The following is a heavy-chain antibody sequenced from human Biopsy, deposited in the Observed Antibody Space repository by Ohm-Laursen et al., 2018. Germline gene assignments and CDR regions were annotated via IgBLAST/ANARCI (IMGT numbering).Heavy chain of an antibody. CDR2: IYYTGST. J-gene: IGHJ3*02. CDR3: ARGTGKYYVYGALDI. CDR1: GGSISSYY. D-gene: IGHD3/OR15-3a*01. V-gene: IGHV4-59*08. Sequence: SETLSLTCTVSGGSISSYYWSWIRQPPGKGLEWIGYIYYTGSTNYNPSLKSRVTISVDTSMNHLSLRLTFVTAADTAVYYCARGTGKYYVYGALDIWGQGTMVTVSS.